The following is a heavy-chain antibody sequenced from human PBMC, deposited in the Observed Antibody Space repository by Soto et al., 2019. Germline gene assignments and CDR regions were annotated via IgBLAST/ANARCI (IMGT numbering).Heavy chain of an antibody. CDR1: GFAFSDYY. Sequence: QVQLVESGGGLVKPGGSLRLSCAASGFAFSDYYMSWIRQAPGKGLEWVSYISSSSSYTNYADSVKGRFTISRDNAKNSLYLQMNSLRAEDTAVYYCASPVLWFGDDGWGQGTLVTVSS. CDR2: ISSSSSYT. V-gene: IGHV3-11*05. J-gene: IGHJ4*02. D-gene: IGHD3-10*01. CDR3: ASPVLWFGDDG.